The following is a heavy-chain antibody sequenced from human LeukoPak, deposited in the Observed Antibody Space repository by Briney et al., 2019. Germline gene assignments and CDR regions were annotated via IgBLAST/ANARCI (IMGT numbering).Heavy chain of an antibody. J-gene: IGHJ4*02. CDR3: ARDRGWYRADY. D-gene: IGHD6-19*01. V-gene: IGHV3-7*04. CDR2: IKEDGSEK. Sequence: PGGSLRLSCAASGFSFGSYWMSWVRQAPGKGLEWVANIKEDGSEKHYVDSVKGRFTISRDNAKNSPYLQMNSLRAEDTAVYYCARDRGWYRADYWGQGTLVTVSS. CDR1: GFSFGSYW.